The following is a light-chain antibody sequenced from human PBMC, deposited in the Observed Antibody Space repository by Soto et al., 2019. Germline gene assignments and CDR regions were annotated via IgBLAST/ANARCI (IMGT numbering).Light chain of an antibody. CDR2: GAS. Sequence: EIVLTQSPGTLSLSPGERATLSCRASQSVSSIYLAWYQQKPGQAPRLLIYGASSRATGIPDRFSGSGSGTDFTLTISSLEPEDFAVYYCQQRSNWPITFGQGTRLEIK. J-gene: IGKJ5*01. CDR1: QSVSSIY. V-gene: IGKV3D-20*02. CDR3: QQRSNWPIT.